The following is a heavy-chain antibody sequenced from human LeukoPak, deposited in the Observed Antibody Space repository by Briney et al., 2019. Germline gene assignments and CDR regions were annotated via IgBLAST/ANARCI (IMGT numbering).Heavy chain of an antibody. CDR1: GYTFTGYY. CDR3: ARAYPYGTMDY. J-gene: IGHJ4*02. Sequence: ASVKVSCKASGYTFTGYYMHWVRQAPGQGLEWMGWINPNSGSTNYAQKFQGWVTMTRDTSISTAYMELSRLRSDDTAVYYCARAYPYGTMDYWGQGTLVTVSS. V-gene: IGHV1-2*04. CDR2: INPNSGST. D-gene: IGHD3-10*01.